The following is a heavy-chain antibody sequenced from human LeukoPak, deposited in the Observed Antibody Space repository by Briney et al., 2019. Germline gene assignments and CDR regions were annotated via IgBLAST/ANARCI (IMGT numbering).Heavy chain of an antibody. CDR3: ARDYDLGIVDY. D-gene: IGHD3-3*01. Sequence: GGSLRLSCAASGFNFSSYWMSWVRQAPGKGLEWVANIKQDGSEKYYVDSVKGRFTISRDNAKNSLYLQMNSLRAEATTVYHCARDYDLGIVDYWGQGTLVTVSS. V-gene: IGHV3-7*01. CDR1: GFNFSSYW. J-gene: IGHJ4*02. CDR2: IKQDGSEK.